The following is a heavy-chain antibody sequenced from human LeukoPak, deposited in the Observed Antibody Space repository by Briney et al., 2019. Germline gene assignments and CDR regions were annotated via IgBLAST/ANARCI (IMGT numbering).Heavy chain of an antibody. CDR2: IYSSGST. D-gene: IGHD2-21*02. CDR3: ARHDAVTVIRRGFDY. V-gene: IGHV4-59*08. CDR1: GGSISGYY. J-gene: IGHJ4*02. Sequence: SETLSLTCTVSGGSISGYYWSWIRQPPGKGLEWIVYIYSSGSTYYNPSLKSRVTISVDTSKNQFSLRLSSVTAADTAVYYCARHDAVTVIRRGFDYWGQGTLVTVSS.